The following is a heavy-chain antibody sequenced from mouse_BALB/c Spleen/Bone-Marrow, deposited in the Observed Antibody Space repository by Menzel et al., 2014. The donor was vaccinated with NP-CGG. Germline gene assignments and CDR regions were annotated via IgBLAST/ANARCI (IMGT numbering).Heavy chain of an antibody. CDR1: GYSITSDYA. Sequence: VQLQQSGPGLVKPSQSLSLTCTVTGYSITSDYAWHWIRQFPGNKLEWMGYISYSGSTSYYPSLKSRISITRDTSKNQFFLQLNSVPTEDTATYYCARSADWCFDVWGAGTTVTVSS. CDR3: ARSADWCFDV. J-gene: IGHJ1*01. CDR2: ISYSGST. V-gene: IGHV3-2*02.